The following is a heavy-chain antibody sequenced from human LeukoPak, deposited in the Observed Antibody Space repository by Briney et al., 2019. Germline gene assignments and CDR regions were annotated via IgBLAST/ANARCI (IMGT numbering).Heavy chain of an antibody. V-gene: IGHV4-59*01. CDR1: SGSISSYY. Sequence: SETLSLTCTVSSGSISSYYWSWIRQPPGKGLEWIGYIYYSGSTNYNPSLKSRVTISVDTSKNQFSLKLSSVTAADTAVYYCARGPNSSWLDYWSQGTLVNVSS. D-gene: IGHD6-13*01. CDR2: IYYSGST. CDR3: ARGPNSSWLDY. J-gene: IGHJ4*02.